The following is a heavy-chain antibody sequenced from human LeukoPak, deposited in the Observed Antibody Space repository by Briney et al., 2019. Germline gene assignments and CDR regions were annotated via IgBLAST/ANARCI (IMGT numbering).Heavy chain of an antibody. V-gene: IGHV1-8*01. CDR3: TREDYGIAAAHHYYYYMDV. D-gene: IGHD6-13*01. CDR1: GYTFTSYD. CDR2: MNPNSGNT. Sequence: ASVKVSCKASGYTFTSYDINWVRQATGQGLEWMGWMNPNSGNTGYAQKFQGRVTMTRNTSISTAYMELSSLRSEDTAVYYCTREDYGIAAAHHYYYYMDVWGKGTTVTVSS. J-gene: IGHJ6*03.